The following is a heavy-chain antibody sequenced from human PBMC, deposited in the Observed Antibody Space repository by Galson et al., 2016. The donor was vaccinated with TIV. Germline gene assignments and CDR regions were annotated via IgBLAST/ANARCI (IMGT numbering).Heavy chain of an antibody. J-gene: IGHJ4*02. Sequence: CAISGDSVSSNSAAWNWLRQSPSRGLEWLGRTFYRSKWYNDYAPSVKSRITINPDTSKNQFPLQLNSETPEDTAVYYCARATPSVFGIIMTSDSWGQGTLVTVSS. CDR3: ARATPSVFGIIMTSDS. CDR2: TFYRSKWYN. CDR1: GDSVSSNSAA. V-gene: IGHV6-1*01. D-gene: IGHD3-16*01.